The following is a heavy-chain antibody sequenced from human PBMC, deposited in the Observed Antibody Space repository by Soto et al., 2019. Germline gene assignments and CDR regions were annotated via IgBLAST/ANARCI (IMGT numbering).Heavy chain of an antibody. CDR3: ARARAARPYYYYYYGMDV. D-gene: IGHD6-6*01. CDR1: GDSVSSNSAA. Sequence: PSQTLSLTCDISGDSVSSNSAAWNWIRQSPSRGLEWLGRTYYRSKWYNDYAVSVKSRITINPDTSKNQFSLQLNSVTPEDTAVYYCARARAARPYYYYYYGMDVWGQGTTVTVSS. J-gene: IGHJ6*02. V-gene: IGHV6-1*01. CDR2: TYYRSKWYN.